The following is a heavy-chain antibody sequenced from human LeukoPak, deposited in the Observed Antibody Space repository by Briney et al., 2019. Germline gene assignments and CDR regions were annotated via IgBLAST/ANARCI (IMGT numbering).Heavy chain of an antibody. D-gene: IGHD3-22*01. CDR1: GFTFSTSA. CDR3: ATSGRPQDSSGYYYYAY. Sequence: GGSLRLSCSASGFTFSTSAMSWVRQAPGKALEWVSSINPRSNFIDYAGSPRGRFTISRDNARNSLYLQMNSLRAEDTAVYYCATSGRPQDSSGYYYYAYWGEETLVSVSS. CDR2: INPRSNFI. V-gene: IGHV3-21*06. J-gene: IGHJ4*02.